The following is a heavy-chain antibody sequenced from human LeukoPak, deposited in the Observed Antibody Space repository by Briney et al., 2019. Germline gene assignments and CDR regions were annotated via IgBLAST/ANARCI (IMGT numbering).Heavy chain of an antibody. Sequence: SETLSLTCTVSGGSISSYYWSWIRQPPGKGLEWIGYIYYSGSTNYNPSLKSRVTISVDTSKNQFSLKLSSVTAADTAVYYCARDGYSLLATMLIDYWGQGTLVTVSS. J-gene: IGHJ4*02. CDR2: IYYSGST. D-gene: IGHD6-13*01. V-gene: IGHV4-59*01. CDR3: ARDGYSLLATMLIDY. CDR1: GGSISSYY.